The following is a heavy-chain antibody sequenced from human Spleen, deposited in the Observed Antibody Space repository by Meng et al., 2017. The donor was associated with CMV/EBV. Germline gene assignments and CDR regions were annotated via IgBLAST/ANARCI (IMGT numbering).Heavy chain of an antibody. J-gene: IGHJ5*02. CDR2: ISAYNGNT. D-gene: IGHD6-13*01. CDR3: AREGYSSSWYPNWFDP. V-gene: IGHV1-18*01. CDR1: YNFNNFD. Sequence: YNFNNFDINWVRQAGGQGLEWMGWISAYNGNTNYAQKLQGRVTMTTDTSTSTAYMELRSLRSDDTAVYYCAREGYSSSWYPNWFDPWGQGTLVTVSS.